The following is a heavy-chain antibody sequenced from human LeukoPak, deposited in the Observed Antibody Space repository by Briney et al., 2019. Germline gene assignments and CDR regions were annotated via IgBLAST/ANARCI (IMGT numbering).Heavy chain of an antibody. CDR3: ARWGGELTFDY. CDR1: GFTFSSYS. J-gene: IGHJ4*02. CDR2: ISSSSSTI. D-gene: IGHD1-26*01. V-gene: IGHV3-48*01. Sequence: PGGSLRLSCAASGFTFSSYSMNWVRQAPGKGLEWVSYISSSSSTIYYADSVKGRFTISRDNAKNSLYLQMNSLRAEDTAVYYCARWGGELTFDYWGQGTLVTVSS.